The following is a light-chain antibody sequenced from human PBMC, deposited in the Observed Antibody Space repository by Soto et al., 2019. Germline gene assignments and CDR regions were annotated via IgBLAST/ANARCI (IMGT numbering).Light chain of an antibody. CDR1: QSIGTF. CDR3: LQYNSYPRT. J-gene: IGKJ1*01. CDR2: TSF. V-gene: IGKV1-17*01. Sequence: IQMTQSPSSLSPSLGDRVSITCRASQSIGTFLNWYQQKPGEAPNLLIHTSFTLYSGVPSRFSGSGSGTDFSLTISSLQPEDFATYYCLQYNSYPRTFGQGTKVDIK.